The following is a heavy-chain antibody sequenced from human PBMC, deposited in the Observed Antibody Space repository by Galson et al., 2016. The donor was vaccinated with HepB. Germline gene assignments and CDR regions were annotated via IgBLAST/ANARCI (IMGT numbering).Heavy chain of an antibody. D-gene: IGHD2-15*01. J-gene: IGHJ6*02. V-gene: IGHV3-13*01. Sequence: SLRLSCAASGFTFSSYDMHWVRQATGKGLEWVSAIGTAGDTYYPGSVKGRFTISRENAKNSLYLQMNTLRAEDTAVYYCARGGLGYCCGGSCSLGDYGMDVWGQGTTVTVSS. CDR2: IGTAGDT. CDR1: GFTFSSYD. CDR3: ARGGLGYCCGGSCSLGDYGMDV.